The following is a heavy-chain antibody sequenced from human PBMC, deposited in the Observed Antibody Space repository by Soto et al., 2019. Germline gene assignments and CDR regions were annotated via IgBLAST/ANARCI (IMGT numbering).Heavy chain of an antibody. V-gene: IGHV3-21*01. Sequence: EVQLVESGGGLVKPGGSLRLSCAASGFTFSSYSMNWVRQAPGKGLEWVSSISSSSSYIYYADSVKGRFTISRDNAKNSLYLQMNSLRAEDTAVYYCARDSTSGTIGDYWGQGTLVTVSS. CDR3: ARDSTSGTIGDY. J-gene: IGHJ4*02. D-gene: IGHD6-13*01. CDR1: GFTFSSYS. CDR2: ISSSSSYI.